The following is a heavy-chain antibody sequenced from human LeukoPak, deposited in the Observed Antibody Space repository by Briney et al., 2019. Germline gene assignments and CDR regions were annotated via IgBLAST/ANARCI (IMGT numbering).Heavy chain of an antibody. J-gene: IGHJ4*02. V-gene: IGHV4-59*01. Sequence: PSETLSLTCTVSGGSISSYYWSWIRQPPGKGLEWIGYIFYSGSTNYNPSLKSRVTISVDTSKNEFSLKMRSATAADTAVYYCARALYDSTDYYPTHVDFWGQGTLVTVSS. CDR1: GGSISSYY. CDR3: ARALYDSTDYYPTHVDF. D-gene: IGHD3-22*01. CDR2: IFYSGST.